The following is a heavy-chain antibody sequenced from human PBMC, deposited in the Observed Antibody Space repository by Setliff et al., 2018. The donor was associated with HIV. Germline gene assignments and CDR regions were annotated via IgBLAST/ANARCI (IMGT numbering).Heavy chain of an antibody. V-gene: IGHV4-59*08. CDR2: IYSTGST. D-gene: IGHD4-17*01. J-gene: IGHJ4*02. Sequence: SETLSLTCTVSGPSINIHYWSWIRQSPGKAFEWIGYIYSTGSTNYNPSLQSRVTISVDTSKNQFSLKLSSATAADTAVYYCAKGAGFYGDYTFDHWGQGRQVTVSS. CDR3: AKGAGFYGDYTFDH. CDR1: GPSINIHY.